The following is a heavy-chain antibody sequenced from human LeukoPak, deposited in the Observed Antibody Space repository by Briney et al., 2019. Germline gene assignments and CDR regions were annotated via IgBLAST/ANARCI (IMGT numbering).Heavy chain of an antibody. CDR1: GFTFSGSW. V-gene: IGHV3-7*01. Sequence: GGSLRLSCAASGFTFSGSWMTWIRQAPGKGLEWVANIKEDGSDKYYVDSVKGRFTISRDNAKDSLYLQLNSLRAEDTALYYCARGKMTTAYYFDYWGQGTLVTVSS. D-gene: IGHD4-17*01. CDR3: ARGKMTTAYYFDY. J-gene: IGHJ4*02. CDR2: IKEDGSDK.